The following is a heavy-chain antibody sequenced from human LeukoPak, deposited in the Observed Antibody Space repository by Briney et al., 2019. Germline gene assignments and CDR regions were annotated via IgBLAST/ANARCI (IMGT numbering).Heavy chain of an antibody. V-gene: IGHV1-46*01. Sequence: GASVKVSCKASGYNFSSYYIQWVRQDPGQGLEGMGLLNPSRGTTAYAPKFQGRVTMTRDTSSNTVYMELRGLRSDDTAIYYCARDATRGIGGSYDLDFWGQGSLVTVSS. CDR2: LNPSRGTT. CDR3: ARDATRGIGGSYDLDF. J-gene: IGHJ4*02. CDR1: GYNFSSYY. D-gene: IGHD3-16*01.